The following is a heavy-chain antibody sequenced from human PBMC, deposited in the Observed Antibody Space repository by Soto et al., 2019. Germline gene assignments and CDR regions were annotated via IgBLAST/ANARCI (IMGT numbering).Heavy chain of an antibody. CDR1: GGTFNNFA. D-gene: IGHD1-26*01. V-gene: IGHV1-69*12. Sequence: QVHLVQPGAEVKKPGSSVKVSCKASGGTFNNFAFIWVRQAPGQGLERMGGITPMFGTANYAPRLQHRVTSTVDESTRTVYMELRSLRSEDTAVYYWARDREIKYAFDIWGPGTMVTVSS. CDR2: ITPMFGTA. CDR3: ARDREIKYAFDI. J-gene: IGHJ3*02.